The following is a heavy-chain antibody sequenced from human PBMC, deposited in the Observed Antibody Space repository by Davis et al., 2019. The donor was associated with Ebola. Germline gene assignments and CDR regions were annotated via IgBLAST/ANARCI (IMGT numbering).Heavy chain of an antibody. V-gene: IGHV3-30*18. D-gene: IGHD4-11*01. CDR3: AKVFSTVKVRDYYYMDV. J-gene: IGHJ6*03. Sequence: GESLKISCAASGFTFSSYGMHWVRQAPGKGLEWVAVISYDGSNKYYADSVKGRFTISRDNSKNTLYLQMNSLRAEDTAVYYCAKVFSTVKVRDYYYMDVWGKGTTVTVSS. CDR2: ISYDGSNK. CDR1: GFTFSSYG.